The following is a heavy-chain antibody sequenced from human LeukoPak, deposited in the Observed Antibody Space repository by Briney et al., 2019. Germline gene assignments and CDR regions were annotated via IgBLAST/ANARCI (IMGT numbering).Heavy chain of an antibody. J-gene: IGHJ4*02. CDR2: MNPNSGNT. V-gene: IGHV1-8*02. Sequence: ASVRVSCKASGYTFTDYYIHWVRQATGQGLEWMGWMNPNSGNTGYAQKFQGRVTMTRNTSISTAYMELSSLRSEDTAVYYCARGYYDYVWGSSSGDYWGQGTLVTVSS. D-gene: IGHD3-16*01. CDR1: GYTFTDYY. CDR3: ARGYYDYVWGSSSGDY.